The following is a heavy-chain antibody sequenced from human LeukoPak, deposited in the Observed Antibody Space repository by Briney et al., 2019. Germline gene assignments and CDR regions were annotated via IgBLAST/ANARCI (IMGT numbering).Heavy chain of an antibody. Sequence: SETLSLTCTVSGGSISSYYWSWIRQPPGKGLEWIGYIYYSGSTNYNPSLKSRVTISVDTSKNQFSLNLSSVTAADTAVYYCANSDSSGYYVDYWGQGTLVTVSS. CDR3: ANSDSSGYYVDY. CDR2: IYYSGST. CDR1: GGSISSYY. D-gene: IGHD3-22*01. J-gene: IGHJ4*02. V-gene: IGHV4-59*12.